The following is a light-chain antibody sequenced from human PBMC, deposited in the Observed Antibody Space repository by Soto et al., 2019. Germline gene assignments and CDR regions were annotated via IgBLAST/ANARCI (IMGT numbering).Light chain of an antibody. CDR2: GTS. V-gene: IGKV3-20*01. CDR1: QTVNGNY. Sequence: ETVLTQSPGTLSLSPGERATLSCRASQTVNGNYLGWYQQKPGQAPRLLLYGTSSRATGIPDRFSGSGSGTDFTLTISRLEPEDFAVYYCQQCGSLPGTFGHGTRVDIK. CDR3: QQCGSLPGT. J-gene: IGKJ1*01.